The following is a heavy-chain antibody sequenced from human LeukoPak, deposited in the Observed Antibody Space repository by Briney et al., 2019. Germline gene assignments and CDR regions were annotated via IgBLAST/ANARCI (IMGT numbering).Heavy chain of an antibody. V-gene: IGHV3-66*01. Sequence: GGSLRLSCAASGFTVSSNYMSWVRQTPGKGLEWVSVIYSGGSTYYADSVKGRFTISRDNSKNTLYLQMNSLRAEDTAVYYCARDITTWAFDIWGQGTMVTVSS. J-gene: IGHJ3*02. CDR1: GFTVSSNY. CDR2: IYSGGST. CDR3: ARDITTWAFDI. D-gene: IGHD1-20*01.